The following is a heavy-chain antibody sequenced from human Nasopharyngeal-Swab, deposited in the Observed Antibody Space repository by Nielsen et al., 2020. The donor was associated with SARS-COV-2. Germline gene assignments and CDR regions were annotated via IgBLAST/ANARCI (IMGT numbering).Heavy chain of an antibody. D-gene: IGHD1-26*01. CDR3: AKGYGGAPKNCFDP. J-gene: IGHJ5*02. Sequence: WMRQPPGKGLEWVSAISGDGRSTYYADSVKGRFTIPRDTVKNTLYLEMNNLRAEDTALYYCAKGYGGAPKNCFDPWGQGALVTVSS. V-gene: IGHV3-23*01. CDR2: ISGDGRST.